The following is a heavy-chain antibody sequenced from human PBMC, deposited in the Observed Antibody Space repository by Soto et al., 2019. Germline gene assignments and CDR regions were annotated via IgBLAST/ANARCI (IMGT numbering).Heavy chain of an antibody. CDR3: ARGGIVVVVAARDAFDI. J-gene: IGHJ3*02. D-gene: IGHD2-15*01. Sequence: QVQLQESGPGLVKPSQTLSLTCTVSGGSISSGGYYWSCIRQHPGKGLEWIGYIYYSGSTYYNPSLKSRVTISVDTSKNQFSLKLSSVTAADTAVYYCARGGIVVVVAARDAFDIWGQGTMVTVSS. CDR2: IYYSGST. CDR1: GGSISSGGYY. V-gene: IGHV4-31*03.